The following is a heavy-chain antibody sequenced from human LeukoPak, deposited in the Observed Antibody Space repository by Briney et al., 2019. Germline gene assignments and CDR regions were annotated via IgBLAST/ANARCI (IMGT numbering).Heavy chain of an antibody. CDR1: GGTFSSYA. V-gene: IGHV1-69*01. CDR3: ARETYYYDSSGYYYPFDY. Sequence: SVKVSCKASGGTFSSYAISWVRQAPGQGLEWMGGIIPIFGTANYAQKFQGRVTITADESTSTAYMELSSLRSEDTAVYYCARETYYYDSSGYYYPFDYWGQGTLVTVSS. D-gene: IGHD3-22*01. CDR2: IIPIFGTA. J-gene: IGHJ4*02.